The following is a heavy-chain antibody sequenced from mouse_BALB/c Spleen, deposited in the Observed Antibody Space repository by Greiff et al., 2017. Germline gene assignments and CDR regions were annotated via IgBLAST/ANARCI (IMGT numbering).Heavy chain of an antibody. CDR3: ASYGNYPFAY. V-gene: IGHV1S29*02. Sequence: EVKLQESGPELVKPGASVKISCKASGYTFTDYNMHWVKQSHGKSLEWIGYIYPYNGGTGYNQKFKSKATLTVDNSSSTAYMELRSLTSEDSAVYYCASYGNYPFAYWGQGTLVTVSA. J-gene: IGHJ3*01. CDR2: IYPYNGGT. CDR1: GYTFTDYN. D-gene: IGHD2-1*01.